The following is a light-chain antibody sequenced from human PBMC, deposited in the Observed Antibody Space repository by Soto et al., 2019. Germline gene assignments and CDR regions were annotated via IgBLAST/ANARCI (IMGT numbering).Light chain of an antibody. Sequence: DLEMTHSPSTLPASVGDRVTITCLASQSISSWLAWHQRNPWNAPKLLIYDASSLESGVPSRFSGSGSGTEFTLIIRCLQPDDFATYYCQQYDRYSWTFGQGTKVDIK. J-gene: IGKJ1*01. V-gene: IGKV1-5*01. CDR1: QSISSW. CDR3: QQYDRYSWT. CDR2: DAS.